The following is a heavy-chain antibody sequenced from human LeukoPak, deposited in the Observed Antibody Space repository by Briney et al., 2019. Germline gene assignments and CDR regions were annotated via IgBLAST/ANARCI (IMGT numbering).Heavy chain of an antibody. CDR2: IWYDGSNK. CDR1: GFTFSSYG. V-gene: IGHV3-33*01. Sequence: PGGSLRLSCAASGFTFSSYGMHWVRQAPGKGLEWVAVIWYDGSNKYYADSVKGRFTISRDNSKNTLYLQMNSLRAEDTAVYYCASELIDTGSYFLVCDYWGQGTLVTVSS. J-gene: IGHJ4*02. CDR3: ASELIDTGSYFLVCDY. D-gene: IGHD1-26*01.